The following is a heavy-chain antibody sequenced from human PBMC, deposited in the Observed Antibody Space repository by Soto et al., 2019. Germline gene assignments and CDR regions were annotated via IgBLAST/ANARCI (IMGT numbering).Heavy chain of an antibody. CDR2: IRGSGYTT. D-gene: IGHD7-27*01. V-gene: IGHV3-23*01. Sequence: GGSLRLSFAASGFPFSTYAMSWVRQAPGRGLEWVSAIRGSGYTTYYADSVKGRFTISRDNSKSTLSLQMNSLRGEDTAIYYCAKESWGHAFDTWGQGTMVTVSS. CDR1: GFPFSTYA. CDR3: AKESWGHAFDT. J-gene: IGHJ3*02.